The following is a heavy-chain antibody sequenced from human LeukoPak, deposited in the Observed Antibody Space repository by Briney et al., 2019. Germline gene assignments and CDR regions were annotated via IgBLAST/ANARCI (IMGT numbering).Heavy chain of an antibody. CDR1: GFTFSVYY. V-gene: IGHV3-11*01. Sequence: GGSLRLSCAASGFTFSVYYMSWIRQAPGKGLEWVSYISSSGSTIYYADSVKGRFTISRDNAKNSLYLQMNSLRAEDTAVYYCARIADSEAFDIWGQGTMVTVSS. J-gene: IGHJ3*02. CDR3: ARIADSEAFDI. CDR2: ISSSGSTI. D-gene: IGHD2-15*01.